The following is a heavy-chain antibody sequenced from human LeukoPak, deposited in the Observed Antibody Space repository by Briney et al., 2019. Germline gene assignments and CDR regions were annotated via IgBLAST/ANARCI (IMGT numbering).Heavy chain of an antibody. V-gene: IGHV3-23*01. CDR1: GFTFSTFA. CDR2: MSGSSGSGT. D-gene: IGHD4-23*01. Sequence: GGSLRLSCAASGFTFSTFAMSWVRQAPGKGLERVSVMSGSSGSGTYYADSVEGRFTISRDNSKNTLFLEMNCLRAYYTALYYCAKGYYGGSATHFDSWGQGIVIAVSS. CDR3: AKGYYGGSATHFDS. J-gene: IGHJ4*02.